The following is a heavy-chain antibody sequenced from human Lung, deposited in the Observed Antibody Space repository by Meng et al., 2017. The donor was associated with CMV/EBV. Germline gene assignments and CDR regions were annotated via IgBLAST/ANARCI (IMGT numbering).Heavy chain of an antibody. CDR3: ATTYYYDDTDYP. CDR1: GFAFSNYW. J-gene: IGHJ5*02. Sequence: ESXKISXAASGFAFSNYWMTWIRQAPGKGLEWVGNINQHGSENQYADSVRGRFTISRDNARNSVYLQMNTLRAEDTAVYYCATTYYYDDTDYPSGQGTLVXVSS. V-gene: IGHV3-7*01. CDR2: INQHGSEN. D-gene: IGHD3-22*01.